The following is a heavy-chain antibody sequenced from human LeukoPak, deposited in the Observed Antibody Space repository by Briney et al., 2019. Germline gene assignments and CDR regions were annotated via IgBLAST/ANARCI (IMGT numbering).Heavy chain of an antibody. J-gene: IGHJ4*02. D-gene: IGHD6-19*01. Sequence: GGSLRLSCAGSGFSFSSHWMSWVRQAPGKGLEWVANIKEDGSETFYVDSVKGRFTVSRDNAKNSLYLQMSSLRAEDTAVYYCVRLYSTGCYGGPDYWGQGTPVAASS. V-gene: IGHV3-7*01. CDR2: IKEDGSET. CDR3: VRLYSTGCYGGPDY. CDR1: GFSFSSHW.